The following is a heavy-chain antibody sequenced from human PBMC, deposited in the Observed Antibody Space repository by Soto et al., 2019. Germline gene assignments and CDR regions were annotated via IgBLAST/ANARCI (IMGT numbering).Heavy chain of an antibody. J-gene: IGHJ6*02. D-gene: IGHD3-9*01. CDR3: ARGRQVLRYFDWSPYYYGMDV. Sequence: ASVKVSCKASGYTFTSYAIDWVRQAPGQRLEWMGWINAGNGNTKYSQKFQGRVTITRDTSASTAYMELSSLRSEDTAVYYCARGRQVLRYFDWSPYYYGMDVWGQGTTVTVSS. CDR1: GYTFTSYA. CDR2: INAGNGNT. V-gene: IGHV1-3*01.